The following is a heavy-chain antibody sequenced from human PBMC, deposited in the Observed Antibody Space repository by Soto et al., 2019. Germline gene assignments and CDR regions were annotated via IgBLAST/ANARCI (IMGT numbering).Heavy chain of an antibody. Sequence: SETLSLTCAVSVGSISSGGYSWSWIRQPPGKGLEWIGYIYHSGSTYYNPSLKSRVTISVDRSKNQFSLKLSSVTAADTAVYYCARYDSSGTDAFDIWGQGTMVTVSS. CDR2: IYHSGST. CDR1: VGSISSGGYS. V-gene: IGHV4-30-2*01. CDR3: ARYDSSGTDAFDI. D-gene: IGHD3-22*01. J-gene: IGHJ3*02.